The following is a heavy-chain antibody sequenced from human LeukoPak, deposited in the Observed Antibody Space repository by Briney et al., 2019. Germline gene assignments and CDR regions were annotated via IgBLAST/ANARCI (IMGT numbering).Heavy chain of an antibody. CDR1: GFTFRTYW. CDR3: AKDLPTVTTVGPFDY. CDR2: ISYDGSNK. V-gene: IGHV3-30*18. D-gene: IGHD4-17*01. J-gene: IGHJ4*02. Sequence: PGGSLRLSCAASGFTFRTYWMHWVRQAPGKGLEWVAVISYDGSNKYYADSVKGRFTISRDNSKNTLYLQMNSLRAEDTAVYYCAKDLPTVTTVGPFDYWGQGTLVTVSS.